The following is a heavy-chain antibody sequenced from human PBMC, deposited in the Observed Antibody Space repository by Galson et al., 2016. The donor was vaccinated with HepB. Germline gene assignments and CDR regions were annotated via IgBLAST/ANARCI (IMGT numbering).Heavy chain of an antibody. CDR1: GYTLSELS. Sequence: SVKVSCKVSGYTLSELSMHWVRQAPGKGLEWMGGFDPEDGETIYAQKFQGRVTMTEDTSTDTAYMELSSLRSEDTAVYYCAPGGVRRYCTTSNCPPDPWGQGTLVTVSS. V-gene: IGHV1-24*01. CDR3: APGGVRRYCTTSNCPPDP. D-gene: IGHD2-8*01. CDR2: FDPEDGET. J-gene: IGHJ5*02.